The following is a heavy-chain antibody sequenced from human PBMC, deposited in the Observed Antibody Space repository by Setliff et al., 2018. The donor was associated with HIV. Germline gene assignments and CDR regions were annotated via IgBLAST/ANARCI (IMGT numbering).Heavy chain of an antibody. V-gene: IGHV4-59*01. CDR2: IFYSGST. CDR1: GGSIGNFY. CDR3: ARDWPLEY. J-gene: IGHJ4*02. D-gene: IGHD1-1*01. Sequence: KPSETLSLTCSVSGGSIGNFYWSWIRQPPGKGLEWIGYIFYSGSTIYNPSLKSRVTISSDTSKNQFSLKLNSVTAADTAVYYCARDWPLEYWGQGTLVTVSS.